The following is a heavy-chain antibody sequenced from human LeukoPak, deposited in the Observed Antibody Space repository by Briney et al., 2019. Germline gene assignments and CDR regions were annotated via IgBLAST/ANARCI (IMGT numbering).Heavy chain of an antibody. CDR2: ISSIGTTI. CDR3: ARGERGDY. J-gene: IGHJ4*02. Sequence: GGSLRLSCAASGFTFSLYEMNWVRQAPGKGLEWVSYISSIGTTIYYADSVKGRFTISRDNAKNSLYLQMNSLRAEDTAVYYCARGERGDYWGQGTLVTVSS. D-gene: IGHD1-26*01. CDR1: GFTFSLYE. V-gene: IGHV3-48*03.